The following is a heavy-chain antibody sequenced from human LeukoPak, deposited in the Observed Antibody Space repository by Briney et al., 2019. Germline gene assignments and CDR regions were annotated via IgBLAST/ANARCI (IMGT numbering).Heavy chain of an antibody. J-gene: IGHJ6*02. CDR2: IKQDGSEK. CDR1: GFTFRDYW. Sequence: GGSLRLSCAASGFTFRDYWMTWVRQAPGKGLEWVANIKQDGSEKYYVDSVKGRFTISRDNAKNSLYLQMNSLRAENTAVYYCARGHYGMDVWGQGTTVTVSS. CDR3: ARGHYGMDV. V-gene: IGHV3-7*01.